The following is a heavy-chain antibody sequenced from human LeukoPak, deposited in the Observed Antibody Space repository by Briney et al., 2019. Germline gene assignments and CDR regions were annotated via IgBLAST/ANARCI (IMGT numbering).Heavy chain of an antibody. CDR3: ARSSYYYDSSGYYTNWFDP. CDR1: GGTFSSYA. CDR2: IIPIFGTA. J-gene: IGHJ5*02. Sequence: ASVKGSCKASGGTFSSYAISWVRQAPGQGLEWMGRIIPIFGTANYAQKFQGRVTITTDESTSTAYMELSSLRSEDTAVYYCARSSYYYDSSGYYTNWFDPWGQGTLVTVSS. D-gene: IGHD3-22*01. V-gene: IGHV1-69*05.